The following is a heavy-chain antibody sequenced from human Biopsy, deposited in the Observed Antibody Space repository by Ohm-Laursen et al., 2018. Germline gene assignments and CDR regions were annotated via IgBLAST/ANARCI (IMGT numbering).Heavy chain of an antibody. V-gene: IGHV3-9*01. D-gene: IGHD3/OR15-3a*01. J-gene: IGHJ1*01. CDR2: LTWNSNTI. Sequence: RSLRLSCSAPGFTFDDYAMHWIRQRPGKGLEWVAGLTWNSNTITYAASVKGRFTVSRDNAQKSLFLQMNSLRSEDTALYYCVRALRNYDFHDSWGQGTLVIVSS. CDR3: VRALRNYDFHDS. CDR1: GFTFDDYA.